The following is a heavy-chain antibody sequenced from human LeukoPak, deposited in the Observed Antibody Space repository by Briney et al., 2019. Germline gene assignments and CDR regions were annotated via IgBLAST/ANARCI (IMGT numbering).Heavy chain of an antibody. CDR1: GGYLSSYY. Sequence: PSETLPLPCTVSGGYLSSYYWSWIRKPPGKGLEWIGYIYYSGSADYHPSLKSRVTMSVDTSKNQFSLKLSSVPAADTAVYFCARDKQPGDNWGQGTLVTVSS. D-gene: IGHD5-18*01. V-gene: IGHV4-59*01. J-gene: IGHJ4*02. CDR2: IYYSGSA. CDR3: ARDKQPGDN.